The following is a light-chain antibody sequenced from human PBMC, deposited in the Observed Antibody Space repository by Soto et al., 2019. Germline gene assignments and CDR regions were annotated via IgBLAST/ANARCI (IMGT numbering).Light chain of an antibody. CDR3: SSYAGYKPYVV. Sequence: QSALTQPPSASGSPGQSVTISCTGTSSDVGDYNYVSWYQQHPGKVPRLMIYEVSKRPSGVPDRFSGSKSGNTASLTVSGLQAEDEADYYCSSYAGYKPYVVFGGGTKVTVL. CDR1: SSDVGDYNY. CDR2: EVS. J-gene: IGLJ2*01. V-gene: IGLV2-8*01.